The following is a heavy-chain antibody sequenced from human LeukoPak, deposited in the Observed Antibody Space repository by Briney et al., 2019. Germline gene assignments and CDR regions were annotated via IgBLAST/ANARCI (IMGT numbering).Heavy chain of an antibody. J-gene: IGHJ4*02. CDR1: GFTFSSYA. Sequence: GRSLRLSCAASGFTFSSYAMHWVRQAPGKGLEWVAVISYDGSNKYYADSVKGRFTISRDNSKNTLYLQMNSLRAEDTAVYYCARGRCEQQLVSYYWGQGTLVTVSS. CDR2: ISYDGSNK. D-gene: IGHD6-13*01. V-gene: IGHV3-30*04. CDR3: ARGRCEQQLVSYY.